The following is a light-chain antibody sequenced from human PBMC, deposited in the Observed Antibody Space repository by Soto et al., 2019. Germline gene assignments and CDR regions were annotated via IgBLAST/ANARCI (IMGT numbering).Light chain of an antibody. CDR2: DVS. V-gene: IGLV2-14*01. Sequence: QSALTQPASVSGSPGQSITISCTGTSSDVGGYKYVSWYQQHPGKAPKLMIYDVSNRPSGVSTRFSGSKSGNTASLTISGLQAEDEADYYCSSYTSSDTLLFGGGTKVTVL. CDR3: SSYTSSDTLL. J-gene: IGLJ2*01. CDR1: SSDVGGYKY.